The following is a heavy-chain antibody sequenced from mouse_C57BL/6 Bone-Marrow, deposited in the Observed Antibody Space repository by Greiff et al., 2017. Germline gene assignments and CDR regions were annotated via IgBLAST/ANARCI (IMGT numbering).Heavy chain of an antibody. D-gene: IGHD2-3*01. CDR2: IYPRSGNT. CDR1: GYTFTSYG. CDR3: ATGEGYSRFAY. Sequence: VQLQESGAELARPGASVKLSCKASGYTFTSYGISWVKQRTGQGLEWIGEIYPRSGNTYYNEKFKGKATLTADKSSSTAYMELRSLPAEDSAVYFCATGEGYSRFAYWGQGTLVTVSA. J-gene: IGHJ3*01. V-gene: IGHV1-81*01.